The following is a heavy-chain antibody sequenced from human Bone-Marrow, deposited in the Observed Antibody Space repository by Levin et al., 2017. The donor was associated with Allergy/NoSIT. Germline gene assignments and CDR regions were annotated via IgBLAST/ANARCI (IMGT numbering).Heavy chain of an antibody. J-gene: IGHJ4*02. D-gene: IGHD6-13*01. CDR2: ISWNSHKI. Sequence: GGSLRLSCAASGFTFDDYAMHWVRQAPGKGLEWVSSISWNSHKIDYADSVKGRFTISRDSAKNSLFLQMNSLRAEDTALYYCAKGAAAAGDLFDYWGQGTLVTVSS. CDR1: GFTFDDYA. V-gene: IGHV3-9*01. CDR3: AKGAAAAGDLFDY.